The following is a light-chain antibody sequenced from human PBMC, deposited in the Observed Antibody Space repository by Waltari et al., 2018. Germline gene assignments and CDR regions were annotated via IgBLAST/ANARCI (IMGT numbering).Light chain of an antibody. CDR2: YKSDSDK. CDR1: SGINVGTYR. V-gene: IGLV5-45*02. Sequence: QAVLTPPSSLSASPGASASLTCTLRSGINVGTYRIYWYQQKPGSPPQYLLRYKSDSDKQQGSGVPSRFSGSKDASANAGNLVISGLQSEDEADYYCMIWHSSAWVFGGGTKLTVL. J-gene: IGLJ3*02. CDR3: MIWHSSAWV.